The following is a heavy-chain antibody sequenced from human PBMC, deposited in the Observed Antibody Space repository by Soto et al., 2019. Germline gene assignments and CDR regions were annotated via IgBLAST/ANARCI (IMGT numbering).Heavy chain of an antibody. J-gene: IGHJ4*02. CDR2: VNEDGSEK. Sequence: GGSLRLSCAASGFSFSLFWISWVRQTPGKGLEWVANVNEDGSEKFFADSVKGRFTISRDNAKNSLSLQMNSLTADDTAVYYCARTGWPQSSYYFDYWGQGTRVTVSS. V-gene: IGHV3-7*03. D-gene: IGHD3-16*01. CDR3: ARTGWPQSSYYFDY. CDR1: GFSFSLFW.